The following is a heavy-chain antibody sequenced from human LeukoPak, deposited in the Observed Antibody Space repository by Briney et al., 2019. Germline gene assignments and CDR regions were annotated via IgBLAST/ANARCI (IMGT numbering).Heavy chain of an antibody. J-gene: IGHJ3*02. CDR1: EFTFSSYA. CDR3: ATGLITLLRGADGAFDI. D-gene: IGHD3-10*01. Sequence: PGGSLRLSCVASASEFTFSSYAMSWVRQAPGKGLEWVGRTRNKPNSYTTEYAASVRGRFTISRDNSRNSLYLQMNSLKTEDTAVYYCATGLITLLRGADGAFDIWGQGTLVTVSS. V-gene: IGHV3-72*01. CDR2: TRNKPNSYTT.